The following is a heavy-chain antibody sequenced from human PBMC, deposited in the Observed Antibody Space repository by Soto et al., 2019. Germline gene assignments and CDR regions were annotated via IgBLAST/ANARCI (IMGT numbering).Heavy chain of an antibody. CDR3: ARVVATAMGPFGY. J-gene: IGHJ4*02. CDR1: GGSISSGGYS. D-gene: IGHD2-2*01. CDR2: IYHSGST. V-gene: IGHV4-30-2*01. Sequence: SETLSLTCAVSGGSISSGGYSWSWIRQPPGKGLEWIGYIYHSGSTYYNPSLKSRVTISSDTSKNQFSLNLSSVTPADTAVYYCARVVATAMGPFGYWGQGTLVTVSS.